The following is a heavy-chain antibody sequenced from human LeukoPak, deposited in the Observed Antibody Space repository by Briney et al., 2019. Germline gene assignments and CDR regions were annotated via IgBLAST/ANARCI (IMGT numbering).Heavy chain of an antibody. CDR3: ARGCQYQLLIFLYYYMDV. Sequence: GASVKVSCKASGYTFTSYGINWVRPPPGQGLEWMGWINPNSGGTNYAQKFQGRVTMTRDTSISTAYMELSRLTSDDTAVYYCARGCQYQLLIFLYYYMDVWGKGTTVTISS. D-gene: IGHD2-2*01. J-gene: IGHJ6*03. CDR1: GYTFTSYG. V-gene: IGHV1-2*02. CDR2: INPNSGGT.